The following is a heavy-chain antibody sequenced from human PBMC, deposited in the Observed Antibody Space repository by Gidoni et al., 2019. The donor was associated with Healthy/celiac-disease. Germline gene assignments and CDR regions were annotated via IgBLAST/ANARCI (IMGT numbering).Heavy chain of an antibody. CDR3: ARLLVPAAISFSEYWYFDL. V-gene: IGHV5-51*01. J-gene: IGHJ2*01. CDR1: GYSFTRYW. D-gene: IGHD2-2*01. CDR2: IYPGYSYT. Sequence: EVQLVQSGAEVKKPGESLKISCKGSGYSFTRYWIGWVCQMHGKGLECMGIIYPGYSYTRYSPSFQGQVTISADKSISTAYLQWSSLKASDTAMYYCARLLVPAAISFSEYWYFDLWGRGTLVTVSS.